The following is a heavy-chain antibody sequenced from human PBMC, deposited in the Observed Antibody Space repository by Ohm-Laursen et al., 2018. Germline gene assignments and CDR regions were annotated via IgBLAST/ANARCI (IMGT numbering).Heavy chain of an antibody. CDR3: AKSLPGAAAEGEFDY. D-gene: IGHD6-13*01. V-gene: IGHV3-48*04. Sequence: SLRLSCAASGFTFRNYGMHWVRQAPGKGLEWVSYISSSGSTIYYADSVKGRFTISRDNAKNSLYLQMNSLRAEDTAIYYCAKSLPGAAAEGEFDYWGQGTLVTVSS. CDR1: GFTFRNYG. CDR2: ISSSGSTI. J-gene: IGHJ4*02.